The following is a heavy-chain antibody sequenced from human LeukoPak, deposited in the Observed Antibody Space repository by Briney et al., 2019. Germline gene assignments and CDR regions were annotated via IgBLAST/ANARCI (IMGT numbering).Heavy chain of an antibody. CDR3: ARWSGYSDSFNY. J-gene: IGHJ4*02. Sequence: GESLKISRKGSGYSFTSYWICLVRQMPGKGLELMGIIYPGDSETRYSPSFQGQVTISADKSISTAYLQWSSLKASDTAMYYCARWSGYSDSFNYWGQGTLVTVSS. D-gene: IGHD6-25*01. CDR2: IYPGDSET. CDR1: GYSFTSYW. V-gene: IGHV5-51*01.